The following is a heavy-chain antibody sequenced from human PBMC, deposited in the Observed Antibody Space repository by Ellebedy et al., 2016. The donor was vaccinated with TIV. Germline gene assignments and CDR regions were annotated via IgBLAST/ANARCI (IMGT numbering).Heavy chain of an antibody. CDR2: ISGSGSPI. Sequence: GESLKISCAASGVAFSDSYMGWIRQAPGKGLAWIALISGSGSPIYYADSVEGRFTLSRDNAKNSLLREMNSLRVDDTAVYYCARVKLLALMTYYIHAWGRGTLVTVAS. J-gene: IGHJ5*02. V-gene: IGHV3-11*01. CDR3: ARVKLLALMTYYIHA. D-gene: IGHD2-8*01. CDR1: GVAFSDSY.